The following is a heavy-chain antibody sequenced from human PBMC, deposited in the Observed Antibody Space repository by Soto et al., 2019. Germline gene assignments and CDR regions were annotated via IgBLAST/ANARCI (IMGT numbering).Heavy chain of an antibody. J-gene: IGHJ6*02. CDR3: ARANYDDSSGYYGYYYYGMDV. Sequence: QVQLVQSGAEVKKPGSSVKVSCKASGGTFSSYAISWVRQAPGQGLEWMGGIIPIFGTANYAQKFQGRVTITADESTSTAYMVLSSLTSEDTAVYYCARANYDDSSGYYGYYYYGMDVWGQGTTVTVSS. V-gene: IGHV1-69*12. CDR2: IIPIFGTA. CDR1: GGTFSSYA. D-gene: IGHD3-22*01.